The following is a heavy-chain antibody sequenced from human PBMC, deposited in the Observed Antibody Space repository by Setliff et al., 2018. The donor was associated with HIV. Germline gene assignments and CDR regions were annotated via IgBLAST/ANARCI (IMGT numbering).Heavy chain of an antibody. J-gene: IGHJ4*02. CDR3: AKDYVENDY. D-gene: IGHD3-16*01. CDR2: SSRSGSTI. V-gene: IGHV3-48*03. Sequence: GGSLRLSCAASGFTFSTYWMNWVRQAPGKGLEWVSYSSRSGSTIHYADSVKGRFTISRDNAKNSLYLQMNSLRAEDTALYYCAKDYVENDYWGQGTLVTVSS. CDR1: GFTFSTYW.